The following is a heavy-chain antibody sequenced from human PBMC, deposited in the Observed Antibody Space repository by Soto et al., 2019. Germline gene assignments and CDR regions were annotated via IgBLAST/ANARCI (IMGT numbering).Heavy chain of an antibody. CDR3: TSTWGRVATNGEATRTYDY. D-gene: IGHD5-12*01. CDR2: VRSKVNNYAT. Sequence: EVQLVESGGGLVQPGGSLKLSCAASGFGFSGSAMHWVRQASGKGLEWVGRVRSKVNNYATSYAASVEGRFTISRDDSKNTAYLQMNRLTTEDTALYYCTSTWGRVATNGEATRTYDYWGQGTLVTVSS. J-gene: IGHJ4*02. V-gene: IGHV3-73*01. CDR1: GFGFSGSA.